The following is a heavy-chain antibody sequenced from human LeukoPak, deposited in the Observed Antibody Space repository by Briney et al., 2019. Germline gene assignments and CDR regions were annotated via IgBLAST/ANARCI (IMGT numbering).Heavy chain of an antibody. CDR2: INDNGRST. V-gene: IGHV3-64D*09. CDR1: GFTFSKYA. CDR3: VKYSSGWYYDY. D-gene: IGHD6-19*01. Sequence: GGSLRLPSSASGFTFSKYAMQWGRQAPGKGLEYVSAINDNGRSTYYADSVKGRFSISRDNSKNTLYLQMSSLRTEDTAVYYCVKYSSGWYYDYWGQGTLVTVSS. J-gene: IGHJ4*02.